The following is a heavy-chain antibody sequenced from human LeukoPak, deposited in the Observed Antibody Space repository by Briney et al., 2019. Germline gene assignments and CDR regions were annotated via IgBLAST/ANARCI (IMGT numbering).Heavy chain of an antibody. V-gene: IGHV1-46*01. CDR1: GYTFTGHY. CDR3: AAQRGGFTFGGVIVILDY. Sequence: GASVKVSCKASGYTFTGHYMHWVRQAPGQGLEWVGLINPSGSSTIYAQKFQGRVTMTRDMSTSTDYMELSSLRSDDTAVYYCAAQRGGFTFGGVIVILDYWGQGTLVTVSS. CDR2: INPSGSST. J-gene: IGHJ4*02. D-gene: IGHD3-16*02.